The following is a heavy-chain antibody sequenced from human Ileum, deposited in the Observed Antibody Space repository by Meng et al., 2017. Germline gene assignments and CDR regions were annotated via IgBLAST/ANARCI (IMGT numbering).Heavy chain of an antibody. J-gene: IGHJ4*02. D-gene: IGHD7-27*01. CDR3: ARRTGEVDLLDY. CDR2: ICYSGNT. V-gene: IGHV4-39*01. Sequence: QLQLQESGPGLVKPSETLSLTCTVSGGSISSSSHCCDWIRQPPGQGLEWIGSICYSGNTYYNPSLKSRVSMSVDTSKKQISLKLNSVTAADTAVYYCARRTGEVDLLDYWGQGTLVTVSS. CDR1: GGSISSSSHC.